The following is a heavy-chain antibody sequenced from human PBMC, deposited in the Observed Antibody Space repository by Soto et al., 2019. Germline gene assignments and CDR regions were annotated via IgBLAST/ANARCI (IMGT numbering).Heavy chain of an antibody. CDR3: ARDISQSHSTPKHWFDP. CDR2: IIPIFGTA. D-gene: IGHD2-15*01. J-gene: IGHJ5*02. Sequence: AASVKVSCKASGGTFSSYAISWVRQAPGQGLEWMGGIIPIFGTANYAQKFQGRVTITADESTSTAYMELSSLRSEDTAVYYCARDISQSHSTPKHWFDPWGQGTLVTVSS. CDR1: GGTFSSYA. V-gene: IGHV1-69*13.